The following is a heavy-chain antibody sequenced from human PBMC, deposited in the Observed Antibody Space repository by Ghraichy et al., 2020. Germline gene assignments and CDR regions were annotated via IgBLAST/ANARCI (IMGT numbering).Heavy chain of an antibody. CDR1: GGTFSSYA. V-gene: IGHV1-69*13. Sequence: SVKVSCKASGGTFSSYAISWVRQAPGQGLEWMGGIIPIFGTANYAQKFQGRVTITADESTSTAYMELSSLRSEDTAVYYCARDYYGGNSYFDYWGQGTLVTVSS. CDR2: IIPIFGTA. CDR3: ARDYYGGNSYFDY. D-gene: IGHD4-23*01. J-gene: IGHJ4*02.